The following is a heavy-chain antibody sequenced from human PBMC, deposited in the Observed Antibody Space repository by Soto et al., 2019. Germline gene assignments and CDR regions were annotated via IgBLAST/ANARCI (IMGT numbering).Heavy chain of an antibody. D-gene: IGHD4-4*01. Sequence: QVQLVQSGAEVKKPGSSVTVSCKASGGTFSSYAISWVRQAPGQGLEWMGRIIPFIGTANYAQKFQGRVTITEDESTRTAYMELTSLRSADTAVYYCSRVVMTTVPASYYYGMDVWGPGTTVTGSS. CDR1: GGTFSSYA. CDR3: SRVVMTTVPASYYYGMDV. J-gene: IGHJ6*02. V-gene: IGHV1-69*18. CDR2: IIPFIGTA.